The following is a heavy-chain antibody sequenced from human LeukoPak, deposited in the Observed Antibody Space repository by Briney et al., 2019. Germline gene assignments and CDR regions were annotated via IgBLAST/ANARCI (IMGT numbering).Heavy chain of an antibody. V-gene: IGHV3-74*01. J-gene: IGHJ6*03. CDR1: GFTFSSYW. Sequence: GGSLRLSCAASGFTFSSYWMHWVRQAPGKGLVWVSRINSDGSTTSNADSVKGRFTISRDNAKNTLYLQMNSLRAEDTAVYYCARRGYSYGYKYYYMDVWGKGTTVTISS. D-gene: IGHD5-18*01. CDR3: ARRGYSYGYKYYYMDV. CDR2: INSDGSTT.